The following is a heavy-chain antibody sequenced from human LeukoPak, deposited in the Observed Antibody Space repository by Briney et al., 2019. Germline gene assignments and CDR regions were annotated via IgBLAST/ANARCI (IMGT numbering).Heavy chain of an antibody. CDR2: IKQDGSVK. CDR1: GFTFSIYW. CDR3: ARWDAYCSGGTCYFGGFAFDI. J-gene: IGHJ3*02. V-gene: IGHV3-7*01. Sequence: GGSLRLSCAASGFTFSIYWMSWVRQAPGKGLEWVASIKQDGSVKHFLDSVKGRFTISRDNAKNSLYLQMNSPRAEDTAVYYCARWDAYCSGGTCYFGGFAFDIWGQGTMVTVSS. D-gene: IGHD2-15*01.